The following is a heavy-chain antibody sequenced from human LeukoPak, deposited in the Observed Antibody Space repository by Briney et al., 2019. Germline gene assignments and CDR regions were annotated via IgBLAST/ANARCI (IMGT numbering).Heavy chain of an antibody. V-gene: IGHV3-48*01. CDR3: ARDKQVVVGATTAYDY. Sequence: GGSLRLSCAASGFTFSSYSMNWVRQAPGKGLEWVSYISSSSSTIYYADSVKGGFTISRDNANNSLYLQMNSLRAEDTAVYYCARDKQVVVGATTAYDYWGQGTLVTVSS. CDR2: ISSSSSTI. CDR1: GFTFSSYS. D-gene: IGHD1-26*01. J-gene: IGHJ4*02.